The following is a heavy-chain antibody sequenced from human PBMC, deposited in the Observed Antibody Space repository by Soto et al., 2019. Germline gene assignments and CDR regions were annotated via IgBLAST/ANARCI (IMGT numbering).Heavy chain of an antibody. CDR1: GGSISSYY. Sequence: SETLSLTCTVSGGSISSYYWSWIRQPPGKGLEWIGYIYYSGSTNYNPSLKSRVTISVDTSKNQFSLKLSSVTAADTAVYYCARLSPYGDAYYYYYYYMDVWGKGTTVTVSS. J-gene: IGHJ6*03. D-gene: IGHD4-17*01. V-gene: IGHV4-59*08. CDR2: IYYSGST. CDR3: ARLSPYGDAYYYYYYYMDV.